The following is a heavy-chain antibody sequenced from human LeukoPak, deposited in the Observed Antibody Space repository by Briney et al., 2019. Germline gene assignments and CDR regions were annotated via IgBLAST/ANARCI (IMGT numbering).Heavy chain of an antibody. J-gene: IGHJ4*02. CDR2: IYTSGST. CDR3: ARGRVENTVWGSYRSGYYFDY. D-gene: IGHD3-16*02. V-gene: IGHV4-61*02. Sequence: SETLSLTCAVSGGSTSSGSYYWSWIRQPAGKGLEWIGRIYTSGSTNYNPSLKSRVTISVDTSKNQFSLKLSSVTAADTAVYYCARGRVENTVWGSYRSGYYFDYWGQGTLVTVSS. CDR1: GGSTSSGSYY.